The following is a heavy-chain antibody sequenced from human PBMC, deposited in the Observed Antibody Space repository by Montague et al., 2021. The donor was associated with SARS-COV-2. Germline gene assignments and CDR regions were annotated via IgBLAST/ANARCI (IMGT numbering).Heavy chain of an antibody. CDR1: GGSISSSSYY. V-gene: IGHV4-39*01. D-gene: IGHD3-3*01. Sequence: SETLSLTCTVSGGSISSSSYYWGWIRQPPGKGLEWIGSIYYSGSTYYNPSLKSRVTISVDTSKNQFSLKLSSVTAADTAVYYCARGVPLGYDFWSGYPEIGDFDYGGQGTRVPVSS. CDR3: ARGVPLGYDFWSGYPEIGDFDY. CDR2: IYYSGST. J-gene: IGHJ4*02.